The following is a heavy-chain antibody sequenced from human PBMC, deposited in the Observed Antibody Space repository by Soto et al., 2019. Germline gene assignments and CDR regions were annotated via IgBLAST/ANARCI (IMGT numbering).Heavy chain of an antibody. CDR2: IYYSGST. CDR3: ARESIAVAGNYHYGMAV. D-gene: IGHD6-19*01. J-gene: IGHJ6*02. Sequence: SETLSLSCTVSGGSISSYYWSWIRQPPGKGLEWIGYIYYSGSTNYNPSLKSRVTISVDTSKNQFSLKLSSVTAADTAVYYCARESIAVAGNYHYGMAVWGQGTTVTVSS. V-gene: IGHV4-59*01. CDR1: GGSISSYY.